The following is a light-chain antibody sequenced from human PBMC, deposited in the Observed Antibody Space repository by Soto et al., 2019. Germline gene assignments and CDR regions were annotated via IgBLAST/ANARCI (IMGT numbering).Light chain of an antibody. J-gene: IGKJ1*01. V-gene: IGKV3-20*01. CDR3: QQYGSSPLT. CDR1: QSVSGSY. CDR2: GAY. Sequence: VLTQSAGTLSLYKKERATLSCRASQSVSGSYLAWYQQKPGQAPRLLMYGAYGRATGIPDRFSGSGSGTDFTLSISRLESEDFAVYYCQQYGSSPLTFGQGTKVDI.